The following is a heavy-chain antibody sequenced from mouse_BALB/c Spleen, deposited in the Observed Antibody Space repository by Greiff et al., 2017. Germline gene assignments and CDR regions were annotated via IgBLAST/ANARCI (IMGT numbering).Heavy chain of an antibody. D-gene: IGHD2-2*01. J-gene: IGHJ4*01. V-gene: IGHV1-4*01. Sequence: QVQLKQSGAELARPGASVKMSCKASGYTFTSYTMHWVKQRPGQGLEWIGYINPSSGYTNYNQKFKDKATLTADKSSSTAYMQLSSLTSEDSAVYYCARIEYGYDDYYAMDYWGQGTSVTVSS. CDR3: ARIEYGYDDYYAMDY. CDR1: GYTFTSYT. CDR2: INPSSGYT.